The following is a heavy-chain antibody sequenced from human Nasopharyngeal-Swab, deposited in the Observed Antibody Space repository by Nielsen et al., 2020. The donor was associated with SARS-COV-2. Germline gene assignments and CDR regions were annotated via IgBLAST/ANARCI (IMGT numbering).Heavy chain of an antibody. CDR3: ARGNSGSGWTDFDY. CDR2: INHSGST. Sequence: SETLSLTCAVYGGSFSGYYWSWIRQPPGKGLEWIGEINHSGSTNYNPSLKSRVTISVDTSKNQFSLKLSSVTAADTAVYYCARGNSGSGWTDFDYWGQRTLVTVSS. V-gene: IGHV4-34*01. J-gene: IGHJ4*02. CDR1: GGSFSGYY. D-gene: IGHD6-19*01.